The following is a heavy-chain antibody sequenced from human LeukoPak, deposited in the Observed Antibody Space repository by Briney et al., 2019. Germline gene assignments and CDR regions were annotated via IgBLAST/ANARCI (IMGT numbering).Heavy chain of an antibody. D-gene: IGHD6-13*01. J-gene: IGHJ4*02. CDR1: GYTFTSYG. Sequence: GASVKVSCKASGYTFTSYGISWVRQAPGQGLEWMGWISAYNGNTNYAQKLQGRVTMTTDTSTSTAYKELRSLRSDDTAVYYCARDRTGVASSSDWGQGTLVTVSS. V-gene: IGHV1-18*01. CDR2: ISAYNGNT. CDR3: ARDRTGVASSSD.